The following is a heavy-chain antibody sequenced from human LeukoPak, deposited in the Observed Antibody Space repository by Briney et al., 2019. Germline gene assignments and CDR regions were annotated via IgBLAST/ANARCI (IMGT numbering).Heavy chain of an antibody. Sequence: ASVKVSCKASGYTFTGYYIHWVRQAPGQGLECVGWINPNSGGTNYAQKFQGRVTMPRDTSISTAYMAMSRLRSDDTAVYYCARGGSGSYFSWLDPWGQGTLVTVSS. D-gene: IGHD3-10*01. CDR2: INPNSGGT. V-gene: IGHV1-2*02. J-gene: IGHJ5*02. CDR3: ARGGSGSYFSWLDP. CDR1: GYTFTGYY.